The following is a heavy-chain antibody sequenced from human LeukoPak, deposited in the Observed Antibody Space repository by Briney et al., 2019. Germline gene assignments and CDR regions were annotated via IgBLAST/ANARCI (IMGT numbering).Heavy chain of an antibody. V-gene: IGHV3-23*01. CDR3: AKFPIRPREYMDV. J-gene: IGHJ6*03. CDR1: GFTFSSYA. CDR2: ISGSGGST. Sequence: GGSLRLSCAASGFTFSSYAMSWVRQAPGKGLEWVSAISGSGGSTYYADSVKGRFTISRDNSKNTLYQQMNSLRAEDTAVYYCAKFPIRPREYMDVWGKGTTVTVSS.